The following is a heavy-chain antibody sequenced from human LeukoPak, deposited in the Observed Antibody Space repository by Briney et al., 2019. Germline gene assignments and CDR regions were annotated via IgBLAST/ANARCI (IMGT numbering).Heavy chain of an antibody. CDR2: IHYSGSS. CDR3: TRIDYGDFYFFDY. CDR1: GGSISSDDSY. Sequence: NPSETLSLTCTVPGGSISSDDSYWTWIRQPPGKGLEWIGYIHYSGSSYYTPSLKSRVTMSVDTSENQFSLKLTSATAADTAVYYCTRIDYGDFYFFDYWGQGTLVTVSS. V-gene: IGHV4-30-4*01. D-gene: IGHD4-17*01. J-gene: IGHJ4*02.